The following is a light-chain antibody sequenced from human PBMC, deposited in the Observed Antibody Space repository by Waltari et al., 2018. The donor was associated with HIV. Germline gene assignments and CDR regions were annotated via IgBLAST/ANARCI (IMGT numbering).Light chain of an antibody. J-gene: IGLJ1*01. Sequence: QSVLTQPPSVSAATGQKVSISCSGGSSRLEKKYVSWYQQFPGTAPKLLIYDTDKRPSGIPDRFSASKSGASATLDITGLQTEDEADYYCGTWDSSLSDGGIFGTGTKVTVL. CDR3: GTWDSSLSDGGI. CDR2: DTD. V-gene: IGLV1-51*01. CDR1: SSRLEKKY.